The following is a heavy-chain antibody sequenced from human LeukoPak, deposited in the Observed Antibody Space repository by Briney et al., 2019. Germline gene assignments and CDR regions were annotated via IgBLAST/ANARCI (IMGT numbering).Heavy chain of an antibody. V-gene: IGHV1-18*01. J-gene: IGHJ4*02. CDR3: ARSPLRGYSYGY. Sequence: ASVKVSCKASGYTFTSNGISWVRQAPGQGLEWMGWISAYNGNTNYAQKLQGRVTMTTDTSTSTAYMELRSLRSDDTAVYYCARSPLRGYSYGYWGQGTLVTVSS. CDR2: ISAYNGNT. D-gene: IGHD5-18*01. CDR1: GYTFTSNG.